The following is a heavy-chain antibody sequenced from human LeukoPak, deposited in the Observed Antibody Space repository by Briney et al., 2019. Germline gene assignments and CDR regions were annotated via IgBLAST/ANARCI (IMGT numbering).Heavy chain of an antibody. Sequence: GGSLRLSCAASGFTFSNAWMSWVRQAPGKGLEWVGRIKSKTDGGTTDYAAPVKGRFTISRDDSKNTLYLQVNSLKTEDTAVYYCTTDRPYYYDSSGYSSTSYYFDYWGQGTLVTVSS. V-gene: IGHV3-15*01. J-gene: IGHJ4*02. CDR1: GFTFSNAW. D-gene: IGHD3-22*01. CDR3: TTDRPYYYDSSGYSSTSYYFDY. CDR2: IKSKTDGGTT.